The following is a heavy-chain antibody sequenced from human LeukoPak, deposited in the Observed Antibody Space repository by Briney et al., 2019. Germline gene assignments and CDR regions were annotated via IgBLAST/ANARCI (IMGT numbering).Heavy chain of an antibody. D-gene: IGHD3-10*01. CDR3: ARARRYYGSGTAPDWFDP. Sequence: SETLSLTCTVSGGSISSSSYYWGWIRQPPGKGLEWIGYIYYSGSTNYNPSLKSRVTISVDTSKNQFSLKLSSVTAADTAVYYCARARRYYGSGTAPDWFDPWGQGTLVTVSS. J-gene: IGHJ5*02. CDR1: GGSISSSSYY. CDR2: IYYSGST. V-gene: IGHV4-61*05.